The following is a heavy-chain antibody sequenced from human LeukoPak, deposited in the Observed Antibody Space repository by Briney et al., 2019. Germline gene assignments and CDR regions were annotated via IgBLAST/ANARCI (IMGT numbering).Heavy chain of an antibody. V-gene: IGHV3-23*01. D-gene: IGHD3-10*01. Sequence: QSGGSLTLSCAASGFTFTSYAMTWVRQAPGKGLEWVSAISGRGGSTYYADSVEGRLTISRDNSKNTLYLQMDSLRAEDTAVYYCAKRLGSGSYYRDLGGQGTLVTVS. CDR2: ISGRGGST. J-gene: IGHJ1*01. CDR3: AKRLGSGSYYRDL. CDR1: GFTFTSYA.